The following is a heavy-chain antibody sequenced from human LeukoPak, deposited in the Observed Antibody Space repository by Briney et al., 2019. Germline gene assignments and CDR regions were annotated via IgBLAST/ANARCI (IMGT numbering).Heavy chain of an antibody. Sequence: ASVKVSCKASGYTFTGYYMHWVRQAPGQGLEWMGWINPNSGGTNYAQKFQGRVTMTRDTSISTAYMELSRLRSDDTAGYYCASERFYDDAFDIWGQGTMVTVSS. CDR2: INPNSGGT. CDR1: GYTFTGYY. V-gene: IGHV1-2*02. CDR3: ASERFYDDAFDI. D-gene: IGHD2/OR15-2a*01. J-gene: IGHJ3*02.